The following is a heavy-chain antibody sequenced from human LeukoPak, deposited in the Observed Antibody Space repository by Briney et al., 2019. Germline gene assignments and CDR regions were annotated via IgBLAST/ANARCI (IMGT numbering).Heavy chain of an antibody. CDR3: ARDTIHYDILTGYSS. CDR1: GGTFSIYA. V-gene: IGHV1-69*05. Sequence: ASVKVFCKASGGTFSIYAISWVRQAPGQGLEWMGGIIPIFGTANYAEKFQGRVTITTDQSTSTAYMELSSLRSEDTAVYYCARDTIHYDILTGYSSWGQGTLVTVSS. J-gene: IGHJ5*02. D-gene: IGHD3-9*01. CDR2: IIPIFGTA.